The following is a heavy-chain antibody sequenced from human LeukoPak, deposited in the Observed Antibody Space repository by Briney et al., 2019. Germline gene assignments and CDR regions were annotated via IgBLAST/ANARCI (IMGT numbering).Heavy chain of an antibody. V-gene: IGHV1-8*03. CDR3: ARSPGSYYDSSGPEFDP. D-gene: IGHD3-22*01. CDR2: MNPNSGNT. J-gene: IGHJ5*02. Sequence: GASVKVSCKASGYTFTSYDINWVRQATGQGLEWMGWMNPNSGNTGYAQKFQGRVTITADKSTSTAYMELSSLRSEDTAVYYCARSPGSYYDSSGPEFDPWGQGTLVTVSS. CDR1: GYTFTSYD.